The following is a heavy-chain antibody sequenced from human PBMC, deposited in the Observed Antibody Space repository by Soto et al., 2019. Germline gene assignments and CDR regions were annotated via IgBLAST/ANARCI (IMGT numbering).Heavy chain of an antibody. CDR1: GGSISSGDYY. CDR3: ASGYLGLCSGVSCFDY. D-gene: IGHD2-15*01. J-gene: IGHJ4*02. CDR2: IYYSGST. Sequence: SETLSLTCTVSGGSISSGDYYWSWIRQPPGKGLEWIGYIYYSGSTYYNPSLKSRVTISVDTSKNQFSLKLSSVTAADTAVYYCASGYLGLCSGVSCFDYWGQGTLVTVSS. V-gene: IGHV4-30-4*01.